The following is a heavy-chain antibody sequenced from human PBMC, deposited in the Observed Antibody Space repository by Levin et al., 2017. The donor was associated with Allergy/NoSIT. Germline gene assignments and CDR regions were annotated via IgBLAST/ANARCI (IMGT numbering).Heavy chain of an antibody. CDR2: IYYSGST. CDR3: ARGQRLTGGLNWFDP. CDR1: GDASSSYY. V-gene: IGHV4-59*01. D-gene: IGHD1-1*01. J-gene: IGHJ5*02. Sequence: SCTVSGDASSSYYWNWIRQSPGKGLEWIGYIYYSGSTKYNPSLKSRVTISQDMSKNQFSLRLSSVTAADTAVYYCARGQRLTGGLNWFDPWGQGTLVNVSS.